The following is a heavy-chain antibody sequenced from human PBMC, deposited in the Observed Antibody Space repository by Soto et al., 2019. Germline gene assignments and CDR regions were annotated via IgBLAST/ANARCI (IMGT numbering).Heavy chain of an antibody. D-gene: IGHD2-15*01. V-gene: IGHV3-66*01. J-gene: IGHJ6*03. CDR1: GFTVSSKY. CDR3: ARDDVLCDGGRCYEIPMDV. CDR2: IQSGGPT. Sequence: SGGSLRLSCAASGFTVSSKYMSWVRQAPGKGLEWVSLIQSGGPTYYADSVKGRFTISRDTSENTVHLQMDSLRAEDTAVYYCARDDVLCDGGRCYEIPMDVWDKGTTVTVSS.